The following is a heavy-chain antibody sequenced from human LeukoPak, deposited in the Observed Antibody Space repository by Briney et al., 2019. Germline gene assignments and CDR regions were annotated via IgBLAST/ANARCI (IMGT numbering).Heavy chain of an antibody. J-gene: IGHJ5*02. CDR2: IKSKTDGGTT. V-gene: IGHV3-15*01. D-gene: IGHD3-3*01. CDR3: TTRFWSGQNWFDP. CDR1: GFTFSNAW. Sequence: PGGSLRLSCAASGFTFSNAWMSWVRQAPGKGLEWVGRIKSKTDGGTTDYAAPVKGRFTISRDDSKNTLYLQMNSLKTEDTAVYYCTTRFWSGQNWFDPWGQGTLVTVSS.